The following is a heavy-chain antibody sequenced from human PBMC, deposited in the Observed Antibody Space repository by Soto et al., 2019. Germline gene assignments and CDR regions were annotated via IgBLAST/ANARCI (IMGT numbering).Heavy chain of an antibody. V-gene: IGHV3-33*01. D-gene: IGHD3-3*01. CDR3: ARAITIFGVVIRGYYGMDV. CDR1: GFTFSSYG. CDR2: IWYDGSNK. Sequence: SLRLSCAASGFTFSSYGMHWVRQAPGKGLEWVAVIWYDGSNKYYADSVKGRFTISRDNSKNTLYLQMNSLRAEDTAVYYCARAITIFGVVIRGYYGMDVWGQGTTVTVSS. J-gene: IGHJ6*02.